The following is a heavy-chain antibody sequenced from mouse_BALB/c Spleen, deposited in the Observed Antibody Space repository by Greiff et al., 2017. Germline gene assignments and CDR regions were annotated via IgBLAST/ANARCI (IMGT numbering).Heavy chain of an antibody. CDR3: ARQGRDSSGYYFDY. Sequence: EVKLEESGGGLVQPGGSLKLSCAASGFDFSRYWMSWVRQAPGKGLEWIGEINPDSSTINYTPSLKDKFIISRDNAKNTLYLQMSKVRSEDTALYYCARQGRDSSGYYFDYWGQGTTLTVSS. D-gene: IGHD3-2*01. CDR1: GFDFSRYW. V-gene: IGHV4-1*02. CDR2: INPDSSTI. J-gene: IGHJ2*01.